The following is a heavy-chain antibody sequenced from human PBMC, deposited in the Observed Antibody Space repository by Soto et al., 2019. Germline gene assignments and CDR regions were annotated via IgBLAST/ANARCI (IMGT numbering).Heavy chain of an antibody. CDR3: ARSIAAAFIFDY. V-gene: IGHV4-39*01. J-gene: IGHJ4*02. D-gene: IGHD6-13*01. CDR1: GGSISSSSYY. Sequence: QLQLQESGPGLVKPSETLSLTCTVSGGSISSSSYYWGWIRQPPGKGLEWIGSIYYSGSTYYNPSLKSRVTISVDTSKNKFSLKLSSVTAADPAVYYCARSIAAAFIFDYCGQGTLVTVSS. CDR2: IYYSGST.